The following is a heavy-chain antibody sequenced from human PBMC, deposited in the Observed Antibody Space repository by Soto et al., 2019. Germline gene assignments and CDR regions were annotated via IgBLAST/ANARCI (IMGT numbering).Heavy chain of an antibody. CDR2: INSDGSRT. J-gene: IGHJ4*02. CDR1: GFTFSSYW. D-gene: IGHD3-22*01. Sequence: EVQLVESGGGIVQPGGSLRLSCAASGFTFSSYWMHWVRQAPGKGLVWVSRINSDGSRTSYADSAKGRFTISRDNAKTPVYLQMNSLSGEDTAVYYCARGDGDYYDGNGYLGRHWGQGTLVTVSS. CDR3: ARGDGDYYDGNGYLGRH. V-gene: IGHV3-74*01.